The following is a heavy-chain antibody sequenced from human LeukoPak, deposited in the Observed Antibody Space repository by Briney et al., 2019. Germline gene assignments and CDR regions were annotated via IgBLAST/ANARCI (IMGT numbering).Heavy chain of an antibody. CDR3: ANSGGDCSSTSCYPLDY. J-gene: IGHJ4*02. V-gene: IGHV3-30*02. Sequence: GGSLRLSCAASGFTFSSYGMHWVRQAPGKGLEWVAFMRYDGSNKYYADSVKGRFTISRDNSKNTLYLQMNSLRAEDTAVYYCANSGGDCSSTSCYPLDYWGQGTLVTVSS. CDR2: MRYDGSNK. D-gene: IGHD2-2*01. CDR1: GFTFSSYG.